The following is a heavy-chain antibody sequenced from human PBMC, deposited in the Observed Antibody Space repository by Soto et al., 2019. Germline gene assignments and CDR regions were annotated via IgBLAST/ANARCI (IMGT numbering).Heavy chain of an antibody. CDR3: TGRYGDYWDYFDY. CDR2: IKSKTDGGTT. V-gene: IGHV3-15*01. CDR1: GFTFSNDW. D-gene: IGHD4-17*01. J-gene: IGHJ4*02. Sequence: EVQLVESGGGLVKPGGSLRLSCAASGFTFSNDWMSWVRQAPGKGLEWVGRIKSKTDGGTTDYAAPVKGRFTISRDDSKNTLYLQMNSLKTEDTAVYYCTGRYGDYWDYFDYWGQGTLVTVSS.